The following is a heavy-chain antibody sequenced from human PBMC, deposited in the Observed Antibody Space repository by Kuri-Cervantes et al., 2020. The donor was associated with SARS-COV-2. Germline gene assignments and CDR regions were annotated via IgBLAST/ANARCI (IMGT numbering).Heavy chain of an antibody. CDR3: ARPGGFLDV. J-gene: IGHJ6*04. V-gene: IGHV4-34*01. Sequence: ESLKISCAVYGGSFNNYYWNWIRQPPGKGLEWIGEINHTGSTNYNPSLKSRVTISVDTSKNQFSLKLSSVTAADTAVYYCARPGGFLDVWGKGTTVTVSS. CDR2: INHTGST. D-gene: IGHD4-23*01. CDR1: GGSFNNYY.